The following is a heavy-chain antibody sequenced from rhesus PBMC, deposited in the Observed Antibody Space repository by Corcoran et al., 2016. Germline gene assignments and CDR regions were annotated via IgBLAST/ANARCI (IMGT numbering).Heavy chain of an antibody. CDR2: IYGSSTST. CDR1: GGSISGYYL. Sequence: QVQLQESGPGVVKPSETLSLPCAVSGGSISGYYLWSWIRQPPGEGLEWIGYIYGSSTSTNYTPPLKSRVTISKDTAKNQFSLKLSSVTAADTAVYYCARYCGSPYYFDYWGQGVLVTVSS. D-gene: IGHD2-15*01. CDR3: ARYCGSPYYFDY. V-gene: IGHV4S10*01. J-gene: IGHJ4*01.